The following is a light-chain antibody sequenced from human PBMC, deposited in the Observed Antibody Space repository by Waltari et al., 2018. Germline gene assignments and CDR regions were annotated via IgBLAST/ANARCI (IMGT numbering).Light chain of an antibody. V-gene: IGLV2-14*03. CDR3: SSYTRSSTLGV. Sequence: QSALTQPASVSGSPGQSITISCSGTSSDVGGYHYVSCYQQHPGKAPKLMIYDVSNRPSGVSNRFSGSKSGNTASLTISGLQAEDEADYYCSSYTRSSTLGVFGGGTKLTVL. CDR1: SSDVGGYHY. J-gene: IGLJ3*02. CDR2: DVS.